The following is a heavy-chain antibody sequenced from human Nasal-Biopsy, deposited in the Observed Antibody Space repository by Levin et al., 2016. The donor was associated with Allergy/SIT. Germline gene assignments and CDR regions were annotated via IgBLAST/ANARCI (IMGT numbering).Heavy chain of an antibody. CDR3: ARGHWTYGDDFSAPLRYEGMDV. Sequence: SETLSLTCAVYGASSTYASYSYWAWIRQAPGKGLEWLGQVYNDGSRHYNPSLESRVSVSLDTSKNQFSLRLNSLTAADTATYYCARGHWTYGDDFSAPLRYEGMDVWGQGTAVIV. D-gene: IGHD4-17*01. CDR2: VYNDGSR. J-gene: IGHJ6*02. V-gene: IGHV4-34*01. CDR1: GASSTYASYSY.